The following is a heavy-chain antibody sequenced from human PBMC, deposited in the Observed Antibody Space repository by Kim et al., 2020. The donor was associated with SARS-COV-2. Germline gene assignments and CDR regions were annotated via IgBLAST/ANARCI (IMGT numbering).Heavy chain of an antibody. J-gene: IGHJ4*02. Sequence: NYAQKFQERVTITRDMSTSTPYMELSSLRSEDTAVYYCAASVVAAKLGDYWGQGTLVTVSS. CDR3: AASVVAAKLGDY. D-gene: IGHD2-15*01. V-gene: IGHV1-58*01.